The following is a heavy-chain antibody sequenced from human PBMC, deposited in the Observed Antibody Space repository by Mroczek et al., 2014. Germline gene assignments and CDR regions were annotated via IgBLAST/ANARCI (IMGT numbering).Heavy chain of an antibody. D-gene: IGHD3-3*01. CDR1: GFTFSSYA. CDR3: AKDAISIFGVVASLGYFDY. Sequence: ESGGGLVQPGGSLRLSCAASGFTFSSYAMSWVRQAPGKGLEWVSAISGSGGSTYYADSVKGRFTISRDNSKNTLYLQMNSLRAEDTAVYYCAKDAISIFGVVASLGYFDYWGQGTLGHRLL. V-gene: IGHV3-23*01. CDR2: ISGSGGST. J-gene: IGHJ4*02.